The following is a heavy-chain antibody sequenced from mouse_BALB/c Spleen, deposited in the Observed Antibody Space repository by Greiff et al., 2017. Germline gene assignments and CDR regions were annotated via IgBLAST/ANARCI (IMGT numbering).Heavy chain of an antibody. CDR3: ARRAITTVDFDY. D-gene: IGHD1-1*01. CDR2: INPSTGYT. CDR1: GYTFTSYW. Sequence: QVQLKESGAELAKPGASVKMSCKASGYTFTSYWMHWVKQRPGQGLEWIGYINPSTGYTEYNQKFKDKATLTADKSSSTAYMQLSSLTSEDSAVYYCARRAITTVDFDYWGQGTTLTVSS. V-gene: IGHV1-7*01. J-gene: IGHJ2*01.